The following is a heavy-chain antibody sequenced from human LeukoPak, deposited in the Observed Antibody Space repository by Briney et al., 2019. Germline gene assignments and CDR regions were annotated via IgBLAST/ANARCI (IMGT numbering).Heavy chain of an antibody. J-gene: IGHJ4*02. CDR2: IGSGAKSYAT. D-gene: IGHD1-14*01. CDR1: GSTFSGSA. Sequence: GGSLRLSCAASGSTFSGSAMHWVRQAPGKGLEWVGQIGSGAKSYATAYAASVKGRFTISRDDSKNTAYLQMNSLQTEDTAVYYCAKRNYYFDYWGQGTLVTVSS. CDR3: AKRNYYFDY. V-gene: IGHV3-73*01.